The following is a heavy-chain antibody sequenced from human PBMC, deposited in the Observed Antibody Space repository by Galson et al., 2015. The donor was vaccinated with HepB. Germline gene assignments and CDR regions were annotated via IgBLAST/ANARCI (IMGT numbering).Heavy chain of an antibody. V-gene: IGHV3-11*06. J-gene: IGHJ4*02. CDR1: GFTFSDYY. CDR3: ARAFRVGVHYFDY. D-gene: IGHD3-10*01. CDR2: ISNNSSYT. Sequence: SLRLSCAASGFTFSDYYMSWIRQAPGKGLEWVSYISNNSSYTNYADSVKGRFTISRDNAKNSLYLQMNSLRAEDTAVYYCARAFRVGVHYFDYWGQGTLVSVSS.